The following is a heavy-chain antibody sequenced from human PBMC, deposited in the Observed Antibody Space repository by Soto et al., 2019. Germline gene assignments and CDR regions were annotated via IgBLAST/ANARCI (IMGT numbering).Heavy chain of an antibody. CDR1: GFTFSSYG. CDR2: TWYDGSNK. Sequence: GGSLRLSCAASGFTFSSYGMHWVRQAPGKGLEWVAVTWYDGSNKNYADSVKGRFTISRDISKNTLYLEMNSLRAEDTAVYYCAREVQPYYYYYYHMDVWGKGTTVTVSS. CDR3: AREVQPYYYYYYHMDV. J-gene: IGHJ6*03. V-gene: IGHV3-33*01. D-gene: IGHD1-1*01.